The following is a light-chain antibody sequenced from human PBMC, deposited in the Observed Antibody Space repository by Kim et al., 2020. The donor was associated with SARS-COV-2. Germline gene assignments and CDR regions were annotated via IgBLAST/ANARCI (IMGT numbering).Light chain of an antibody. Sequence: LSVSPWERATLSCRSRQRVSSNLAWYQQTPGPAPRLLIYGASTRATGIPARFSGSGSGTEFTLTISSLQSEDFAVYYCQQYNNWLSFGGGTKLEI. CDR3: QQYNNWLS. V-gene: IGKV3-15*01. CDR2: GAS. CDR1: QRVSSN. J-gene: IGKJ4*01.